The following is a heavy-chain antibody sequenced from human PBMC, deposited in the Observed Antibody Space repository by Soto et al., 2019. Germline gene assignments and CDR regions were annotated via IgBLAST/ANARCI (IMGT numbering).Heavy chain of an antibody. V-gene: IGHV3-33*01. CDR2: IWYDGSNK. CDR1: GFTFSSYG. Sequence: ESGGGVVQPGRSLRLSCAASGFTFSSYGMHWVRQAPGKGLEWVAVIWYDGSNKYYADSVKGRFTISRDNSKNTLYLQMNSLRAEDTAVYYCARDHGAVALYGMDVWGQGTTVTVSS. CDR3: ARDHGAVALYGMDV. J-gene: IGHJ6*02. D-gene: IGHD6-19*01.